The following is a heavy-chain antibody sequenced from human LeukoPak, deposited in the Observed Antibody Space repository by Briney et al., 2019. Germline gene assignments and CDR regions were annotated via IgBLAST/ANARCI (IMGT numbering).Heavy chain of an antibody. Sequence: ASVKVSCKASGGTFSSYAISWVRQAPGQGLEWMGRIIPILGIANYAQKFQGRVTITADKSTSTAYMELSSLRSEATAVYYCARRIAAAGTYGMDVWGQGTTVTVSS. CDR2: IIPILGIA. CDR3: ARRIAAAGTYGMDV. V-gene: IGHV1-69*04. CDR1: GGTFSSYA. D-gene: IGHD6-13*01. J-gene: IGHJ6*02.